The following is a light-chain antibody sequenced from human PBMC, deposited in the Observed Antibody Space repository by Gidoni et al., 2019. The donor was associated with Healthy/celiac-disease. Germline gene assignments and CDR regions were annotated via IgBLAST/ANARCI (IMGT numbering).Light chain of an antibody. Sequence: QSVLTQPASASGTPGQRVTISCSGSSSNIGSNTVNCYQQLPGTAPKLLIYNNNQRPSGVPDRFSGSKSGTSASLAISGLQSEDEADYYCAAWDDSLNGVFGGGTKLTVL. V-gene: IGLV1-44*01. CDR3: AAWDDSLNGV. CDR2: NNN. J-gene: IGLJ2*01. CDR1: SSNIGSNT.